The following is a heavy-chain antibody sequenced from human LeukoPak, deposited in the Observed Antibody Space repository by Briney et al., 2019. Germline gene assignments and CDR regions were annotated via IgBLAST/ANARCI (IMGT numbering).Heavy chain of an antibody. Sequence: PSETLSHTCAVYGGSFSGYYCSWIRQPPGKGLGWIGEINHSGSTNYNPSLKGRVTISVDTSKNQFSLKLSSVTAADTAVYYCARVSSYQLLYYFAYWGQGTLVTVSS. V-gene: IGHV4-34*01. CDR2: INHSGST. CDR1: GGSFSGYY. J-gene: IGHJ4*02. D-gene: IGHD2-2*01. CDR3: ARVSSYQLLYYFAY.